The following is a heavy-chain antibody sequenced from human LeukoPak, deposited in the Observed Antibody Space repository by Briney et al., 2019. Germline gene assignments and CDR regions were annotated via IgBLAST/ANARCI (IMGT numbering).Heavy chain of an antibody. Sequence: SETLSLTCTVSGGSISSYYWNWIRQPPGKGLEWIGYIYYSGSTNYNPSLKSRVTISVDTSKNQFSLKLSSVTAADTAVYYCARYHFWSGRYYFDYWGQGTLVTVSS. J-gene: IGHJ4*02. CDR2: IYYSGST. D-gene: IGHD3-3*01. CDR1: GGSISSYY. V-gene: IGHV4-59*01. CDR3: ARYHFWSGRYYFDY.